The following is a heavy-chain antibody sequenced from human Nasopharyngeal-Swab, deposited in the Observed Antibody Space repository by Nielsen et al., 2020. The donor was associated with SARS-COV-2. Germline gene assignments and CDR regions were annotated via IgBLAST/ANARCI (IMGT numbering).Heavy chain of an antibody. CDR2: INHSGST. CDR1: GGSFSGYY. V-gene: IGHV4-34*01. CDR3: ARAVDWFDP. J-gene: IGHJ5*02. Sequence: AETLSLTCAVYGGSFSGYYWSWIRQPPGKGLEWIGEINHSGSTNYNPSLKSRVTISVDTSKNQFSLKLSSVTAADTAVYYCARAVDWFDPWGKGTLVTVSS.